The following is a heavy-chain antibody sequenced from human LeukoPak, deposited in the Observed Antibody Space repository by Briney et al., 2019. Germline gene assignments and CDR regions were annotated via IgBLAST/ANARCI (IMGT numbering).Heavy chain of an antibody. CDR1: GFTFSSYGM. J-gene: IGHJ6*03. CDR2: IHHSGGT. V-gene: IGHV4-4*02. Sequence: GSLRLSCAASGFTFSSYGMSWVRQTPGKGLEWVGEIHHSGGTNYNPALKSRLSISVDISRNQFSLKLSSVTAADTAVYYCARTQGSGIYYYMDVWGKGTTVTISS. D-gene: IGHD3-10*01. CDR3: ARTQGSGIYYYMDV.